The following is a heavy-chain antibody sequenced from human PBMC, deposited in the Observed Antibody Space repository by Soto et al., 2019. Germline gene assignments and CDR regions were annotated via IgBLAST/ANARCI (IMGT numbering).Heavy chain of an antibody. V-gene: IGHV1-18*01. J-gene: IGHJ6*02. D-gene: IGHD2-8*01. Sequence: ASVKVSCKASGYTFTRYGICWVRQAPGQGLEWMGWISGYNGDTNYAQKFQGRVSMTIDTSTTTAYMELRSLTSDDAAVYYCAKNGQPPYYYYGLHVWGQGTKVTVSS. CDR1: GYTFTRYG. CDR2: ISGYNGDT. CDR3: AKNGQPPYYYYGLHV.